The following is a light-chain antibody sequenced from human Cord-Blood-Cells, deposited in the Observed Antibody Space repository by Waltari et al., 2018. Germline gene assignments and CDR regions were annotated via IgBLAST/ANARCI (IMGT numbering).Light chain of an antibody. CDR1: SLNIGRNS. J-gene: IGLJ3*02. CDR3: AAWDDSLSGPV. V-gene: IGLV1-47*01. CDR2: RNT. Sequence: QSVLTQPPSASGTPGQRATISFSGSSLNIGRNSVYWSQQLPGTAPKLHLYRNTQRPSVVPDRFADSKSGTSASLAISWLRSEDEADYYCAAWDDSLSGPVFGGGTKLTVL.